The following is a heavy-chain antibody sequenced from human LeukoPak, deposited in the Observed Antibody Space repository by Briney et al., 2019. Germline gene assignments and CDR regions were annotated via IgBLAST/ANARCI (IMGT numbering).Heavy chain of an antibody. CDR3: ARGPHRRTYDQDNWFDP. J-gene: IGHJ5*02. Sequence: ASVKVSCKASGYTFTSYDINWVRQATGQGLEWMGWMNPNSGNTGYAQKFQGRVTMTRDMSTSTVYMELSSLRSEDTAVYYCARGPHRRTYDQDNWFDPWGQGTLVTVSS. CDR1: GYTFTSYD. V-gene: IGHV1-8*02. CDR2: MNPNSGNT. D-gene: IGHD3-3*01.